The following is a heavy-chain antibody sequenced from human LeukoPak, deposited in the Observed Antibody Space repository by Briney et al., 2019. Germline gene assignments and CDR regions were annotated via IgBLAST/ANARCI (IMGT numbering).Heavy chain of an antibody. J-gene: IGHJ6*03. CDR3: AKVGDDSSGYYSYYYYMDV. V-gene: IGHV3-30*02. D-gene: IGHD3-22*01. CDR2: IRYDGSNK. CDR1: GFTFSSYG. Sequence: GGSLRLSCAASGFTFSSYGMHWVRQAPGKGLEWVAFIRYDGSNKYYADSVKGRFTISRDNSKNTLYLQMNSLRAEDTAVYYCAKVGDDSSGYYSYYYYMDVWGKGTTVTVSS.